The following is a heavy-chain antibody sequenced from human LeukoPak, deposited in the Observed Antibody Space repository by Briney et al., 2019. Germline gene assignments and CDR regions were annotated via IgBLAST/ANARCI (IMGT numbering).Heavy chain of an antibody. D-gene: IGHD3-10*01. CDR1: GFTFSTYA. CDR3: EDHATNYGSGRSEYYFYC. V-gene: IGHV3-23*01. CDR2: ISGSGGSA. J-gene: IGHJ4*02. Sequence: GGSLRLSCSASGFTFSTYAMSWVRQAPGKGLEWVSAISGSGGSAYYADSVKGRFPISRDNSKNTLYLQMNRLIAEAPAVYYGEDHATNYGSGRSEYYFYCWGKGTLVTVST.